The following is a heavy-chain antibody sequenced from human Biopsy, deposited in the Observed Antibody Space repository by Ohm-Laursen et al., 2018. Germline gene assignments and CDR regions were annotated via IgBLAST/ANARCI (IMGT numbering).Heavy chain of an antibody. CDR2: IYAGATT. J-gene: IGHJ4*02. CDR3: ARGSGSGFYFDQ. V-gene: IGHV3-66*01. D-gene: IGHD2-15*01. Sequence: SLRLSCAASGFTVSDNHISWIRQAPGKGLEWVSVIYAGATTYYPDSVKGRFTISRDSSRNTVYLQMDSLRGEDTAVYFCARGSGSGFYFDQWGQGTLVTVSS. CDR1: GFTVSDNH.